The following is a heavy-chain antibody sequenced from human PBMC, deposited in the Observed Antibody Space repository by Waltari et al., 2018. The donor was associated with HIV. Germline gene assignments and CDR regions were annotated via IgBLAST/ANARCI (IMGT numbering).Heavy chain of an antibody. CDR2: RNPNSGGK. CDR3: ARDPEPCSSGFNWFDP. Sequence: QVQLVQSGAAVKKPGASVKVSCKASGYTFTGYYLPWVRQAPGQGLEWMGGRNPNSGGKNYAQKVQGRGTWTRETSSSTAYMELVRLSTYDTAVYYCARDPEPCSSGFNWFDPRGQGTLVTVSS. D-gene: IGHD2-2*01. J-gene: IGHJ5*02. CDR1: GYTFTGYY. V-gene: IGHV1-2*02.